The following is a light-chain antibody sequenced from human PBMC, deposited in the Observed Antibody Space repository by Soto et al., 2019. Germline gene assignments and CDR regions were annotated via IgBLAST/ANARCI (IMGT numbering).Light chain of an antibody. CDR1: QGISGA. CDR3: QQFNSYPRT. V-gene: IGKV1-13*02. Sequence: AIQLTQSPSSLSASVGDRVTNTCRASQGISGALAWYQQKPRKAPKLLIYDASTLGSEVPPRFSGTGSGTDFTLTIISLQPEDFGTYYCQQFNSYPRTFGQGTKLEI. CDR2: DAS. J-gene: IGKJ2*01.